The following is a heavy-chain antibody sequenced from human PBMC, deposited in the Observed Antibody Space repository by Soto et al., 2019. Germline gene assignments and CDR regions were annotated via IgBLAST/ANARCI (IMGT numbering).Heavy chain of an antibody. D-gene: IGHD3-3*01. V-gene: IGHV3-33*01. CDR2: IWYDGSNK. Sequence: QVQLVESGGGVVQPGRSLRLSCAASGFTFSSYGMHWVRQAPGKGLEWVAVIWYDGSNKYYADSVKGRFTISRDNSKNSLYLQMNSLRAEDTAVYYCARAATYYDFWSGPRDSMDVWGQGTTVTVSS. CDR1: GFTFSSYG. CDR3: ARAATYYDFWSGPRDSMDV. J-gene: IGHJ6*02.